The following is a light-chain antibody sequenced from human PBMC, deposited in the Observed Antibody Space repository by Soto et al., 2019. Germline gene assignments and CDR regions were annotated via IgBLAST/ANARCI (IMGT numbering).Light chain of an antibody. J-gene: IGKJ2*01. CDR2: AAS. V-gene: IGKV1-39*01. CDR1: ESIANY. Sequence: DIQMTQSPSSLSVSVGDRVTITCRASESIANYLNWYQQKPGKAPNLLIYAASDLQSGVPSMFSGSGSGTDFTLTISSLQTEDFATYFCQQSYIRPYTFGQGTKLDI. CDR3: QQSYIRPYT.